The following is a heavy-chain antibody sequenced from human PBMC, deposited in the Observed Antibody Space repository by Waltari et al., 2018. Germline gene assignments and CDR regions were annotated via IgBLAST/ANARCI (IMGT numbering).Heavy chain of an antibody. J-gene: IGHJ5*02. CDR1: GGSISSSSYY. D-gene: IGHD5-12*01. V-gene: IGHV4-39*07. CDR2: IYYSGST. CDR3: AREGATGNWFDP. Sequence: QLQLQESGPGLVKPSETLSLTCTVSGGSISSSSYYWGWIRQPPGKGLEWIGSIYYSGSTYYNPSLKRRVTISVDTSKNQFSLKLSSVTAADTAVYYCAREGATGNWFDPWGQGTLVTVSS.